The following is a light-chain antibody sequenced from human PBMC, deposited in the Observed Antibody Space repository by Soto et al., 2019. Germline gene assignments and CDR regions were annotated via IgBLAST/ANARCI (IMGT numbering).Light chain of an antibody. V-gene: IGKV1-5*01. Sequence: DIQMTQSPSTLSASVGDRVTITCRASQSISSWLAWYQQKPGKAPKLLIYDASSLESGVPSRFSGSGTGTEFTLTISSRQPDDFATYYCQQYNSYSGTFGQGTKLEIK. CDR1: QSISSW. J-gene: IGKJ2*02. CDR3: QQYNSYSGT. CDR2: DAS.